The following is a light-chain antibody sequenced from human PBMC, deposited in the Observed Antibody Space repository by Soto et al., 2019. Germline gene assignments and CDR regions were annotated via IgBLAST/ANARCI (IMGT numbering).Light chain of an antibody. V-gene: IGLV2-8*01. CDR1: SSDVGGYNY. CDR2: DVS. J-gene: IGLJ2*01. Sequence: QSALTQPPSASGSPGQSVTISCTGTSSDVGGYNYVSWYQQHPGKAPKLMIYDVSKRPSGVPDHFSGSKSGNTASLTVSGLQAHDEADYYCISYAGSNNWVFGGGTKLTVL. CDR3: ISYAGSNNWV.